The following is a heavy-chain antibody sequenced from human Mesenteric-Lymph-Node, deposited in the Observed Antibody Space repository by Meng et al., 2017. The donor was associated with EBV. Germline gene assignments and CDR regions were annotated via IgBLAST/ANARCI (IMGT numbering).Heavy chain of an antibody. CDR1: GYAFTGNF. CDR2: INPTNGDT. V-gene: IGHV1-2*06. J-gene: IGHJ5*02. Sequence: VHWGQSGAEVKKPGASWTVSCKASGYAFTGNFLHWVRQAPGQGLEWVGRINPTNGDTNFAKSLQGRVTITRDTSTSTAHMELSRLTSDDTAVYYCTVSLKTPMAYDSWGQGTLVTVSS. D-gene: IGHD5-18*01. CDR3: TVSLKTPMAYDS.